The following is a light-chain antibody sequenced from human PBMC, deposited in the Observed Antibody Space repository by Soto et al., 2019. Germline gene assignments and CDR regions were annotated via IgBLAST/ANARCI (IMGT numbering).Light chain of an antibody. Sequence: EIVLTQSPATLSLSPGDRATLSCRASQSVNSFLTWYQQKPGQAPRLLIYDASTRPTGIPASFSGSGSGTDFTLSSSSLEPEDFAVDYCQQRNCWRLTFGGGSRVEMK. CDR3: QQRNCWRLT. CDR1: QSVNSF. V-gene: IGKV3-11*01. J-gene: IGKJ4*01. CDR2: DAS.